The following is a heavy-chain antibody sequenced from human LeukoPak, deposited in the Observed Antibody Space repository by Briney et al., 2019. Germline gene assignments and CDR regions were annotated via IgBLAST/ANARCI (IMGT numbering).Heavy chain of an antibody. CDR3: ARAYCNGGSCYPFNYGMDV. V-gene: IGHV1-69*13. CDR2: IIPIFGTA. D-gene: IGHD2-15*01. Sequence: GASVKVSCKASGGTFSSYAISWVRQAPGQGLEWMGGIIPIFGTANYAQKFQGRVTITGDESTSTAYMELSSLRSEDTAVYYCARAYCNGGSCYPFNYGMDVWGKGTTVTVSS. CDR1: GGTFSSYA. J-gene: IGHJ6*04.